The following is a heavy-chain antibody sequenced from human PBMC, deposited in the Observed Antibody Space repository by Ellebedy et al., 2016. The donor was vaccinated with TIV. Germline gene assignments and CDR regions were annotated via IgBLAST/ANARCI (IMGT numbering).Heavy chain of an antibody. V-gene: IGHV4-34*01. J-gene: IGHJ4*02. D-gene: IGHD3/OR15-3a*01. CDR1: GGSFSGYY. CDR3: TRWCDDSWTGQCN. CDR2: INHSGST. Sequence: MPSETLSLTCAVYGGSFSGYYWSWIRQPPGKGLEWIGEINHSGSTNYNPSLKSRVTISVDTSKNQFSLKLSSVTAEDTAVYYCTRWCDDSWTGQCNWGQGTQVTVSS.